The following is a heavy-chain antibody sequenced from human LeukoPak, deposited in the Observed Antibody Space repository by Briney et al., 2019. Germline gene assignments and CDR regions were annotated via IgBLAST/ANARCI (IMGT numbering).Heavy chain of an antibody. D-gene: IGHD6-6*01. CDR1: GFTFSSYS. V-gene: IGHV3-21*01. Sequence: GVSLRLSCAASGFTFSSYSMNWVRQAPGKGLEWVSSISSSSSYIYYADSVKGRFTISRDNAKNSLYLQMNSLRAEDTAVYYCARDLRQLVRLYYFDYWGQGTLVTVSS. J-gene: IGHJ4*02. CDR3: ARDLRQLVRLYYFDY. CDR2: ISSSSSYI.